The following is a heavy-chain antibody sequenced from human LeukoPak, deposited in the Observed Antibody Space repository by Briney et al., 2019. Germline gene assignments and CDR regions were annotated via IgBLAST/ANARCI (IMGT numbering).Heavy chain of an antibody. CDR3: ARDNTGYSSSWTFDY. Sequence: RPGGPLRLSCAASGFTFSSYAMHWVRQAPGKGPEGVAVISYDGSNKYYADSVKGRFTISRDNSKNTLYLQMNSLRAEDTAVYYCARDNTGYSSSWTFDYWGQGTLVTVSS. V-gene: IGHV3-30*04. D-gene: IGHD6-13*01. J-gene: IGHJ4*02. CDR2: ISYDGSNK. CDR1: GFTFSSYA.